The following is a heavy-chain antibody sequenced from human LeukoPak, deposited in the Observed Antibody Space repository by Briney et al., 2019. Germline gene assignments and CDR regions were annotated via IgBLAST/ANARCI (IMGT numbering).Heavy chain of an antibody. CDR2: IYTSGST. CDR3: ARDRGSFTMIVAFDL. Sequence: SETLSLTCTVSGGSISSSSYYWGWIRQPPGKGLEWIGRIYTSGSTNYNPSLKSRVTMSVDTSKNQFSLKLSSVTAADTAVYYCARDRGSFTMIVAFDLWGRGTLVTVSS. J-gene: IGHJ2*01. CDR1: GGSISSSSYY. D-gene: IGHD3-22*01. V-gene: IGHV4-39*07.